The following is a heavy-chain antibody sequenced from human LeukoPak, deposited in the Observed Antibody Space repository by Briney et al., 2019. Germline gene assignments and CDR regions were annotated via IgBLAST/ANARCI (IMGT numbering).Heavy chain of an antibody. CDR2: IYPGDSDT. J-gene: IGHJ3*02. CDR1: GCSFTSYG. V-gene: IGHV5-51*01. Sequence: GGPRHISCKGSGCSFTSYGSGWVRQMPGKGQKRMGIIYPGDSDTRYSPSFQGQVTISADKSISTAYLQWSSLKASDTAMYYCARHLGGCSGWYRAFDIWGQGTMVTVSS. D-gene: IGHD6-19*01. CDR3: ARHLGGCSGWYRAFDI.